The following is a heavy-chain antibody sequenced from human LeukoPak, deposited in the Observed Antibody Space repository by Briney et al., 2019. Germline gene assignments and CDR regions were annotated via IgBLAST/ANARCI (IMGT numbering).Heavy chain of an antibody. Sequence: KAGGSLRLSCAASGFTFGDYAMSWSRQAPGKGLEWVGFIRSKAYGGTAEYAASVKGRFTISRDDSKSIAYLQMNSLKTEDTAVYYCTRDRVAVQLWSNYYYGMDVWGQGTTVTVSS. CDR3: TRDRVAVQLWSNYYYGMDV. V-gene: IGHV3-49*05. J-gene: IGHJ6*02. CDR2: IRSKAYGGTA. D-gene: IGHD5-18*01. CDR1: GFTFGDYA.